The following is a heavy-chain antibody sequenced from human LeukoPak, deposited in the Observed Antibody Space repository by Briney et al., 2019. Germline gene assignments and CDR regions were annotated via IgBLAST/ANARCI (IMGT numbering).Heavy chain of an antibody. CDR3: ARGRRYGRIAAAGTGINWFDP. CDR1: GGSISSYY. V-gene: IGHV4-59*12. J-gene: IGHJ5*02. CDR2: IYYSGSGST. D-gene: IGHD6-13*01. Sequence: SETLSLTCTVSGGSISSYYWNWIRQPPGKGLEWIGYIYYSGSGSTNYNPSLKSRVTISIDTSKNQFSLRLGSVTAADTAVYYCARGRRYGRIAAAGTGINWFDPWGQGTLVTVSS.